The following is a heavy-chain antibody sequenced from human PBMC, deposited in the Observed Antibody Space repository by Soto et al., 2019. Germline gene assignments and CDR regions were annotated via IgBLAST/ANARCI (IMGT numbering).Heavy chain of an antibody. CDR3: ARAPLRFLEWLLYEYYYFDY. CDR2: IKQDGSEK. V-gene: IGHV3-7*01. Sequence: ESGGGLVQPGGSLRLSCAASGFTFSSYWMSWVRQAPGKGLEWVANIKQDGSEKYYVDSVKGRFTISRDNAKNSLYLQMNSLRAEDTAVYYCARAPLRFLEWLLYEYYYFDYWGQGTLVTVSS. J-gene: IGHJ4*02. D-gene: IGHD3-3*01. CDR1: GFTFSSYW.